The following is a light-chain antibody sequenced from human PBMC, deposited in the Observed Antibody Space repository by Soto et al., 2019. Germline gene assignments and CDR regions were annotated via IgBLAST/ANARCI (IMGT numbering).Light chain of an antibody. J-gene: IGKJ1*01. CDR3: KHYGGPPPWT. Sequence: ENVLTQSPGTLSLSPGERATLSCRASQSVGSYLGWYQKKPGQAPRLLIYGASNRATGIPDRFSGSGSGTDFTRTISRLEPEDFAVYYCKHYGGPPPWTFGQGTKVEIK. V-gene: IGKV3-20*01. CDR2: GAS. CDR1: QSVGSY.